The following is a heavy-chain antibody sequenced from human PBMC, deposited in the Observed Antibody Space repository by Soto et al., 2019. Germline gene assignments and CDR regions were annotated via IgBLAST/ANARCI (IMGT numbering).Heavy chain of an antibody. CDR1: GYTFTSYA. CDR2: INAGNGNT. J-gene: IGHJ6*03. V-gene: IGHV1-3*01. CDR3: ARDSALLWFGELFPDMDV. Sequence: QVQLVQSGAEVKQPGASVKVSCKASGYTFTSYAMHWVRQAPGQRLEWMGWINAGNGNTKYSQKFQGRVTITRDTSASTAYMELSSLRSEDTAVYYCARDSALLWFGELFPDMDVWGKGTTVTVSS. D-gene: IGHD3-10*01.